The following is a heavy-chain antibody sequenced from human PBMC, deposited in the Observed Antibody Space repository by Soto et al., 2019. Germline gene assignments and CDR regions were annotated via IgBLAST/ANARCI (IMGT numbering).Heavy chain of an antibody. CDR2: TSSDGSRK. J-gene: IGHJ3*02. Sequence: QVQVVESGGGVVQPGRSLRLSCAASGFTFSSYAMHWVRPAPGKGREWVAVTSSDGSRKYYTDSVKGRFTISRDNSKNTLYLQMNSLRAEDTAVYHCAKKYVWGNAPGDAFDIWGQGTMVTVSS. CDR3: AKKYVWGNAPGDAFDI. D-gene: IGHD3-16*01. V-gene: IGHV3-30-3*02. CDR1: GFTFSSYA.